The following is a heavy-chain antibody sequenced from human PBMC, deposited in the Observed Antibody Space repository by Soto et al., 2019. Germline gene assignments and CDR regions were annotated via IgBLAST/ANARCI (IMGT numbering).Heavy chain of an antibody. D-gene: IGHD4-17*01. J-gene: IGHJ4*02. V-gene: IGHV3-30-3*01. CDR3: ARGFSDYGFDY. Sequence: LRLSCAASGFTFSSYAMHWVRQAPGKGLEWVAVISYDGSNKYYADSVKGRFTISRDNSKNTLYLQMNSLRAEDTAVYYCARGFSDYGFDYWGQGTLVTVSS. CDR1: GFTFSSYA. CDR2: ISYDGSNK.